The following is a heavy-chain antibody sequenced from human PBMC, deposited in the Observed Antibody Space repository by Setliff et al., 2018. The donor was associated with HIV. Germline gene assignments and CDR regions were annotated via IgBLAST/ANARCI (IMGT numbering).Heavy chain of an antibody. D-gene: IGHD3-22*01. V-gene: IGHV1-8*02. CDR2: MNPDSRNT. J-gene: IGHJ6*03. CDR1: GYTFSNYD. Sequence: ASVKVSCKPSGYTFSNYDINLVRQAAGQGLEWMGWMNPDSRNTGYAQRFEGRVTLTWDTSISTAYLELNHLKSDDTAVYYCARARTDYYDRRRRSHYYIDVWARGATVTVSS. CDR3: ARARTDYYDRRRRSHYYIDV.